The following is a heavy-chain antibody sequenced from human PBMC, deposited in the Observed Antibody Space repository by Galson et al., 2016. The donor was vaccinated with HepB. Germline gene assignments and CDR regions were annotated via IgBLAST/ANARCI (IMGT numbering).Heavy chain of an antibody. CDR3: ATTDGWFDP. Sequence: SLRLSCAASGFTFSDYYMSWLRQAPGKGLEWVSYISSNGLTIYYIDSVKGRFTISRDNAKNSLYLQMNNVRAEDTAVYYCATTDGWFDPWGQGTLVTVSS. V-gene: IGHV3-11*01. D-gene: IGHD4-17*01. CDR2: ISSNGLTI. J-gene: IGHJ5*02. CDR1: GFTFSDYY.